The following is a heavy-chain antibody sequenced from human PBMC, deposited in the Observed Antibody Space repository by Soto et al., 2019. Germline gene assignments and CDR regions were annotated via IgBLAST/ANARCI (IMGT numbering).Heavy chain of an antibody. J-gene: IGHJ4*02. D-gene: IGHD3-9*01. Sequence: SETLSLTCTVSGGSISSSSYYWGWIRQPPGKGLEWIGYIYYSGSTNYNPSLKSRVTISVDTSKNQFSLKLSSVTAADTAVYYCARHEPMYYDILTGCLDYWGQGTLVTVSS. CDR2: IYYSGST. CDR1: GGSISSSSYY. CDR3: ARHEPMYYDILTGCLDY. V-gene: IGHV4-61*05.